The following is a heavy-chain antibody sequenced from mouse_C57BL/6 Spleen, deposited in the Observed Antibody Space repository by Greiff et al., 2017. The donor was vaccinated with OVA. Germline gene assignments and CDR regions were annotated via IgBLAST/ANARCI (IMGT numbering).Heavy chain of an antibody. V-gene: IGHV1-55*01. D-gene: IGHD1-1*01. J-gene: IGHJ2*01. Sequence: QVQLQQSGAELVKPGASVKMSCKASGYTFTSYWITWVKQRPGQGLEWIGDIYPGSGSTNYNEKFKSKATLTVDTSSSTAYMQLSSLTSEDSAVYYCATYYYGSYYFDYWGQGTTLTVSS. CDR1: GYTFTSYW. CDR2: IYPGSGST. CDR3: ATYYYGSYYFDY.